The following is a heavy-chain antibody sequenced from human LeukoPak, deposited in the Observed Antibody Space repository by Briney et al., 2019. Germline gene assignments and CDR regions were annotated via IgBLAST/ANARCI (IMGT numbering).Heavy chain of an antibody. J-gene: IGHJ4*02. D-gene: IGHD4-17*01. Sequence: GGSLRLSCTASGFTFGDYAMSWVRQAPGKGLEWVGFIRSKAYGGTTEYAASVKGRFTISRDDSKSIAYLQMNSLKTEDTAVYYCTRDPPTVTTYAYYFDYWGQGTLVTVSS. V-gene: IGHV3-49*04. CDR2: IRSKAYGGTT. CDR3: TRDPPTVTTYAYYFDY. CDR1: GFTFGDYA.